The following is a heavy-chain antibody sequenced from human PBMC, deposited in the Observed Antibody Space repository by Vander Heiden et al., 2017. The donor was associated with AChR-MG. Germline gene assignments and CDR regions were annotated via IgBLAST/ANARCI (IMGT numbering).Heavy chain of an antibody. CDR2: IIPIFGTA. D-gene: IGHD3-16*01. J-gene: IGHJ4*02. V-gene: IGHV1-69*01. Sequence: QVQLVQSVAEVKKPWSSGKLSCKASGRTFSSYAISRVLQAPAPGLEWMGGIIPIFGTANYAQKFQGRVTITADECTSTAYMELRSMRSEDTAVYYFARDGGVAASPPLWGQGTLVTVSS. CDR3: ARDGGVAASPPL. CDR1: GRTFSSYA.